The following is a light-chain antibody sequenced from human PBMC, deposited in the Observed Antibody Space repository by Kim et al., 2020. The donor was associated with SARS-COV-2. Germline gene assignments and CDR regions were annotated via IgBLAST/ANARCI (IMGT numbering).Light chain of an antibody. J-gene: IGLJ3*02. CDR3: QEWENNNRV. V-gene: IGLV3-1*01. Sequence: SLSPGQTASITCSGDRLGDIYASWYQQKPGRSPVLVSYKDSRRPSGIPERFSGSNAGNTDTLTISAAQAIEEAEYYCQEWENNNRVFGGGTRLTVL. CDR2: KDS. CDR1: RLGDIY.